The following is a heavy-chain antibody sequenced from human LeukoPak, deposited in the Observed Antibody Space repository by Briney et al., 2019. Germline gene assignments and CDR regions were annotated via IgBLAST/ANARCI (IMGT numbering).Heavy chain of an antibody. J-gene: IGHJ4*02. CDR1: GYSISSGYY. CDR3: ASKAAAEVF. CDR2: IYHSGST. V-gene: IGHV4-38-2*01. D-gene: IGHD6-13*01. Sequence: PSETLSLTCAVSGYSISSGYYWGWIRQPPGKGLEWIGSIYHSGSTYYNPSLKSRVTISVDTSKNQFSLKLSSVTAAVTAVYYCASKAAAEVFWGQGTLVTVSS.